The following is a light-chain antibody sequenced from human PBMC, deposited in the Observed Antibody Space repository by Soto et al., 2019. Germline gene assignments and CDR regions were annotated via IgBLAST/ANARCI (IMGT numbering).Light chain of an antibody. Sequence: QSALTQPPSVSASPGQSVTISCTGTSSDVGSYDRASWYQQPPGTAPKLMIYEVSNRPSGVPDRFSGSKSGNTASLTISGLQAEDEADYFCASYTTSSAFVVFGGGTKLTVL. CDR3: ASYTTSSAFVV. CDR1: SSDVGSYDR. CDR2: EVS. V-gene: IGLV2-18*02. J-gene: IGLJ2*01.